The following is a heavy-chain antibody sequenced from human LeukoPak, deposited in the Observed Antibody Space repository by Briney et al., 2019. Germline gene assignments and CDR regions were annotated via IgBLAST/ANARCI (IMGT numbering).Heavy chain of an antibody. Sequence: GASVKVSCKASGYTFTDYYMHWVRQAPGQGLEWMGWINPSSGGTNYAQKFQGRVTVTRDTSISTAYMELSRLRSDDTAVYYCAVLYDYVWGSYRHDAFDIWGQGTMVTVSS. CDR1: GYTFTDYY. CDR3: AVLYDYVWGSYRHDAFDI. CDR2: INPSSGGT. J-gene: IGHJ3*02. D-gene: IGHD3-16*02. V-gene: IGHV1-2*02.